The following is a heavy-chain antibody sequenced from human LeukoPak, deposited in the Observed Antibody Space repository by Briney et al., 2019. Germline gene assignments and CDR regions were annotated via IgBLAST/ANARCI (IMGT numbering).Heavy chain of an antibody. Sequence: ASVKVSCKASGYTFTSYDINWLRQATGQGLEWMGWMNPNSGNTGYAQKFQGRVTMTRNTSMSTAYMELSSLRSEDTAVYYCAIRTHVDIVATLGERVKKGLDYWGQGTPVTVSP. J-gene: IGHJ4*02. D-gene: IGHD5-12*01. V-gene: IGHV1-8*01. CDR1: GYTFTSYD. CDR3: AIRTHVDIVATLGERVKKGLDY. CDR2: MNPNSGNT.